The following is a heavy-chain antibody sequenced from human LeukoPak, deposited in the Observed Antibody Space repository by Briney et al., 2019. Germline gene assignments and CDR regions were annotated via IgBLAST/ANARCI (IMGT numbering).Heavy chain of an antibody. CDR3: AKDRDCSSTSCRRGFDY. CDR2: ISGSGGST. Sequence: GGSLRLSCAASGFTFSNYAMIWVRQAPGKGLEWVSAISGSGGSTYYADSVKGRFTISRDNSKNTLCLQMNSLSVEDTAVYYCAKDRDCSSTSCRRGFDYWGQGTLVTVSS. D-gene: IGHD2-2*01. J-gene: IGHJ4*02. V-gene: IGHV3-23*01. CDR1: GFTFSNYA.